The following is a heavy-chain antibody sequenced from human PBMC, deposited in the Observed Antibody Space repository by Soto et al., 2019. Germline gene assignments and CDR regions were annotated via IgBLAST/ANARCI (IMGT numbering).Heavy chain of an antibody. CDR1: GGSISSSSYY. V-gene: IGHV4-39*01. CDR2: FFYSGST. D-gene: IGHD2-15*01. Sequence: SETLSLTCTVSGGSISSSSYYWGWIRQPPGKGLEWIGSFFYSGSTYYNPSLKSRVTISVDTSKNQFSLKLSSVTAADTAVYYCARHLTYCSAGSCYSDFPYYGMDVWGQGTTVT. J-gene: IGHJ6*02. CDR3: ARHLTYCSAGSCYSDFPYYGMDV.